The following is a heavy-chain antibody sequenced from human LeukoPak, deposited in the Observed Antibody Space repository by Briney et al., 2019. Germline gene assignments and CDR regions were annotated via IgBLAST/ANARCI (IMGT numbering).Heavy chain of an antibody. V-gene: IGHV4-34*01. CDR2: INHSGST. CDR1: DGSFSGYY. D-gene: IGHD2-15*01. Sequence: SETLSLTCAVYDGSFSGYYWSWIRQPPGKGLEWIGEINHSGSTNYNPSLKSRVTISVDTSKNQFSLKLSSVTAADTAVYYCARSKRVYCSGGSCYPIDYWGQGTLVTVSS. CDR3: ARSKRVYCSGGSCYPIDY. J-gene: IGHJ4*02.